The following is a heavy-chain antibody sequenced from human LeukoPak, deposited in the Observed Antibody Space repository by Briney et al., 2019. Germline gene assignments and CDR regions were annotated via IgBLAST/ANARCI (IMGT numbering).Heavy chain of an antibody. CDR2: IYSGGST. V-gene: IGHV3-66*01. CDR3: ARGGAMIRGVFDY. Sequence: GGSLRLSCIASGFTVSSNYMTWVRQAPGKGLEWVSIIYSGGSTYYADSVKGRFTISRDNSKNTLYLQMNSLRAEDTGVYYCARGGAMIRGVFDYWGQGTLVTVSS. J-gene: IGHJ4*02. CDR1: GFTVSSNY. D-gene: IGHD3-10*01.